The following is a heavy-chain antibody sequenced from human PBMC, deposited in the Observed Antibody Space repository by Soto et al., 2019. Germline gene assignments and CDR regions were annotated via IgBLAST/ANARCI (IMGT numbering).Heavy chain of an antibody. V-gene: IGHV3-23*01. CDR2: IDGSGGAT. D-gene: IGHD3-10*01. CDR1: GFPFSSTD. J-gene: IGHJ5*01. Sequence: VQVLDSGGGLVQPGGSLRLSCAASGFPFSSTDMSWVRQAPGKGLEWVSTIDGSGGATYYADSVRGRFTISRDNSKNTVYLQMSSLRADDTAVYYCAKNSGGFNSWGQGTLVIVSS. CDR3: AKNSGGFNS.